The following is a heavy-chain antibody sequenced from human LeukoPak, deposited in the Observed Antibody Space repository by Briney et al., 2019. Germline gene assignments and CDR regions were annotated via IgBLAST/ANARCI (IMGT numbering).Heavy chain of an antibody. CDR1: GFTLSSYP. V-gene: IGHV3-30*02. CDR3: AKVVNYDSSVHGDY. D-gene: IGHD3-22*01. CDR2: IRNDGSNK. Sequence: QAGGSLRLSCEASGFTLSSYPMHWVRQAPGKGLEWVAFIRNDGSNKNYAASVKGRFTISRDNSKNTMYLQMNSLRAEATALYSSAKVVNYDSSVHGDYWGQGPLVTVSS. J-gene: IGHJ4*02.